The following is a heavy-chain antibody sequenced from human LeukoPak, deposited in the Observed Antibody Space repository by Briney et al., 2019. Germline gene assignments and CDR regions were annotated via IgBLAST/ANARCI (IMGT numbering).Heavy chain of an antibody. D-gene: IGHD1-7*01. CDR2: MIISGGST. J-gene: IGHJ4*02. CDR3: ARETKIDY. V-gene: IGHV3-23*01. CDR1: GFTFSSYA. Sequence: PGRSLRLSCEASGFTFSSYAMTWVRQVPGKGLEWVSSMIISGGSTYYADSVKGRFTISRDNSKNTLYLQMNSLRVEDTALYYCARETKIDYWGQGALVTVSS.